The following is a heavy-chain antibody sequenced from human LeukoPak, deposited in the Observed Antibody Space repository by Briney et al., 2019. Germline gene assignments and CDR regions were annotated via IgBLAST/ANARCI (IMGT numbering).Heavy chain of an antibody. V-gene: IGHV4-30-4*01. CDR3: ARDGRDYYGSGSYYNDYFDF. CDR2: IYYSGNT. CDR1: GPSISSGDYY. D-gene: IGHD3-10*01. J-gene: IGHJ4*02. Sequence: SETLSFTCTVSGPSISSGDYYWNWIRQPPGKGLEWIGYIYYSGNTYYNPSLKSRVTIAVDTSKNQFSLKLSSVTAADTAVYYCARDGRDYYGSGSYYNDYFDFWVQGILVTVSP.